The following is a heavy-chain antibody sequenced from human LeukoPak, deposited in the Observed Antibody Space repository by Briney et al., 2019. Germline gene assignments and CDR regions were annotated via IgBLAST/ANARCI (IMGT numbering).Heavy chain of an antibody. CDR2: INHSGST. J-gene: IGHJ4*02. D-gene: IGHD3-10*01. CDR3: ASVLTTPLYYYGSGSYYPAYFDY. CDR1: GGSFSGYY. Sequence: SETLSLTCAVYGGSFSGYYWSWIRQPSGKGLEWIGEINHSGSTNYNPSLKSRVTISVDTSKNQFSLKLSSVTAADTAVYYCASVLTTPLYYYGSGSYYPAYFDYWGQGTLVTVSS. V-gene: IGHV4-34*01.